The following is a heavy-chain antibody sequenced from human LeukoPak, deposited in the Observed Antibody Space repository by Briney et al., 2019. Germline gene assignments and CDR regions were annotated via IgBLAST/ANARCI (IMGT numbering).Heavy chain of an antibody. CDR3: AGANDILTEDLNWFDP. V-gene: IGHV1-2*04. Sequence: ASVKVSCKASGYTFTGYYMHWVRQAPGQGLEWMGWINPNSGGTNYAQKFQGWVTMTRDTSISTAYMELSRLRSDDTAVYYCAGANDILTEDLNWFDPWGQGTLVTVSS. CDR1: GYTFTGYY. D-gene: IGHD3-9*01. J-gene: IGHJ5*02. CDR2: INPNSGGT.